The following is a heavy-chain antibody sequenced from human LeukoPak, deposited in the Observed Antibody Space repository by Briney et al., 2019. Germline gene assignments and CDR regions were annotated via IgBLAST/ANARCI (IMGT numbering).Heavy chain of an antibody. Sequence: GGSLRLSCAASGFTFSSYSMSWVRQAPGKGLEWVGRIKSKTDGGTTDYAAPVKGRFTISRDDSKNTLYLQMNSLKTEDTAVYYCTTRGGITGTTYPVFDYWGQGTLVTVSS. CDR1: GFTFSSYS. J-gene: IGHJ4*02. V-gene: IGHV3-15*01. CDR2: IKSKTDGGTT. CDR3: TTRGGITGTTYPVFDY. D-gene: IGHD1-20*01.